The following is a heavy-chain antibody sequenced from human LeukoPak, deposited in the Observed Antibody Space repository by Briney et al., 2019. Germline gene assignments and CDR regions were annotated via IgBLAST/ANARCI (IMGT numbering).Heavy chain of an antibody. J-gene: IGHJ4*02. Sequence: GTSVKVSCKASGFTFTSSAMQWVRQARGQRLEWIGWIVVGSGNTNYAQKFQERVTITRDMSTSTAYMELSSLRSEDTAVYYCARSRLSMGMGIDYWGQGTLVTVSS. V-gene: IGHV1-58*02. CDR3: ARSRLSMGMGIDY. D-gene: IGHD6-25*01. CDR1: GFTFTSSA. CDR2: IVVGSGNT.